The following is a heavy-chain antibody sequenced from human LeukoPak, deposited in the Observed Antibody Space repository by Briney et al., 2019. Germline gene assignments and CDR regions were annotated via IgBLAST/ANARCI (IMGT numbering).Heavy chain of an antibody. CDR1: GFTFSSYG. J-gene: IGHJ4*02. Sequence: GRSLRLSCAASGFTFSSYGMHWVRQAPGKGLEWVAVISYDGSNKYYADSVKGRFTISRDNSKNTLYLQMNSLRAEDTAVYYCAKDLYGGNSERIYWGQGTLVTVSS. CDR3: AKDLYGGNSERIY. V-gene: IGHV3-30*18. D-gene: IGHD4-23*01. CDR2: ISYDGSNK.